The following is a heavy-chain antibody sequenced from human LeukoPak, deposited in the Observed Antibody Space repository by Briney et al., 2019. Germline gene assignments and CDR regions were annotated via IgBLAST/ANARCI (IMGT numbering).Heavy chain of an antibody. CDR2: IYSGGST. Sequence: GGSLRLSCGASGFAFSGSSMSWVRQAPGKGLEWVSVIYSGGSTYYADSVKGRFTISRDNSKNTLYLQMNSLRAEDTAVYYCARGVGSGSRLRAGDYWGQGTLVTVSS. J-gene: IGHJ4*02. CDR1: GFAFSGSS. CDR3: ARGVGSGSRLRAGDY. V-gene: IGHV3-53*01. D-gene: IGHD1-26*01.